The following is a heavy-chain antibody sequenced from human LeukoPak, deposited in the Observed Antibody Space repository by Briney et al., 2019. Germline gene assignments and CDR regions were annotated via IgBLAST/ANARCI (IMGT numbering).Heavy chain of an antibody. D-gene: IGHD2-15*01. CDR1: VLALTVHW. CDR3: VGGDY. V-gene: IGHV3-7*01. CDR2: INQDGSDK. J-gene: IGHJ4*03. Sequence: GTPSLSPALSVLALTVHWTDWVRHAPRKGRECVPNINQDGSDKYYVDSVKARFTISRGNTKNPLYLQMNSLSAEGTDVYYCVGGDYWGQETLVTVSS.